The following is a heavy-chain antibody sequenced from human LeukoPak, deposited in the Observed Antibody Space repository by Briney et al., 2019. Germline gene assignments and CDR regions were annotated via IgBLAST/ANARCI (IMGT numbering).Heavy chain of an antibody. Sequence: GGSLRLSCAASGFTFDDYAMHWVRQAPGKGLEWVSGISWNSGSIGYADSVKGRFTISRDNAKNSLYLQMNSLRAEDTALYYCAIGSLERNYYGSGDAREYWGQGTLVTVSS. CDR3: AIGSLERNYYGSGDAREY. D-gene: IGHD3-10*01. CDR2: ISWNSGSI. CDR1: GFTFDDYA. V-gene: IGHV3-9*01. J-gene: IGHJ4*02.